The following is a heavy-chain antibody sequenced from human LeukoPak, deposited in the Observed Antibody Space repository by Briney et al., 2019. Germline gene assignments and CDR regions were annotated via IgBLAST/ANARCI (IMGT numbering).Heavy chain of an antibody. CDR3: ASEDYDILTGYYNYY. CDR2: IYYSGST. J-gene: IGHJ4*02. D-gene: IGHD3-9*01. V-gene: IGHV4-59*08. Sequence: PSETLSLTCTVSGDSISSYYWSWIRQPPGKGLEWIGYIYYSGSTNYNPSLKSRVTISVDTSKNQFSLKLSSVTAADTAVYYCASEDYDILTGYYNYYWGQGTLVTVSS. CDR1: GDSISSYY.